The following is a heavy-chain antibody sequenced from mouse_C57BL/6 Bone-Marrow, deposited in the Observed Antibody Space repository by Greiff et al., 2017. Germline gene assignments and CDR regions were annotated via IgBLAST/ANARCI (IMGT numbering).Heavy chain of an antibody. CDR1: GFTFSSYT. CDR2: ISGGGGNT. V-gene: IGHV5-9*01. CDR3: ARHAYYDGSGSWYFDV. D-gene: IGHD1-1*01. J-gene: IGHJ1*03. Sequence: EVQLVESGGGLVKPGGSLKLSCAASGFTFSSYTMSWVRQTPEKRLEWVATISGGGGNTYYPDSVKGRVTISRDNAKNTLYLQMSSLRSEDTALYYCARHAYYDGSGSWYFDVWGTGTTVTVSS.